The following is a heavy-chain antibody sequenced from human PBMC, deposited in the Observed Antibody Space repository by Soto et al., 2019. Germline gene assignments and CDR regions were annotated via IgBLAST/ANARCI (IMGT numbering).Heavy chain of an antibody. CDR3: ATGSGYDSSGYYYPMGY. V-gene: IGHV1-24*01. CDR1: GCTLTELS. J-gene: IGHJ4*02. CDR2: FDPEDGET. D-gene: IGHD3-22*01. Sequence: ASVKVSCKVSGCTLTELSMHWVRQAPGKGLEWMGSFDPEDGETIYAQKFQGRVTMTEDTSTDTAYMELSSLRSEDTAVYYCATGSGYDSSGYYYPMGYWGQGTLVTVSS.